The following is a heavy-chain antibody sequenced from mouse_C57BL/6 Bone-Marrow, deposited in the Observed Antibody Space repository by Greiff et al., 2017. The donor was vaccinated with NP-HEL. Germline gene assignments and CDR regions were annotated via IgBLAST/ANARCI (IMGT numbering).Heavy chain of an antibody. D-gene: IGHD1-1*01. V-gene: IGHV1-18*01. J-gene: IGHJ1*03. CDR3: ARGVTTVVATRYFDV. CDR2: INPNNGGT. CDR1: GYTFTDYN. Sequence: VQLQQSGPELVKPGASVKIPCKASGYTFTDYNMDWVKQSHGKSLEWIGDINPNNGGTIYNQKFKGKATLTVDKSSSTAYMELRSLTSEDTAVYYCARGVTTVVATRYFDVWGTGTTVTVSS.